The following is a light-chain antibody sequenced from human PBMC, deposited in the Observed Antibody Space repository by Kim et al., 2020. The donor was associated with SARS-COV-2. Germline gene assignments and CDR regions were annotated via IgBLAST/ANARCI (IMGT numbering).Light chain of an antibody. CDR3: QQYGNSAT. J-gene: IGKJ1*01. Sequence: LSPGERATLSCRASQSVRSNYLALYQQKPGQAPRLLIFGASSRATGIPDRFSGSGSGTDFTLTITRLEPEDFAMYYCQQYGNSATFGQGTKVDIK. CDR2: GAS. V-gene: IGKV3-20*01. CDR1: QSVRSNY.